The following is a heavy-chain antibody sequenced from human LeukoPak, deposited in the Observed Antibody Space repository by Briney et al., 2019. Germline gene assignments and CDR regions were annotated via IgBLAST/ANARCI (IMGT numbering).Heavy chain of an antibody. Sequence: GGPLRFSGKGFGYSFTSSWIGWVRKLPGKGLEWMGIIYPGDSDTRYSPSFQGQVTISADKSISTAYLQWSSLKASDTAMYYCARSSGSYPSYWGQGTLVTVSS. CDR1: GYSFTSSW. J-gene: IGHJ4*02. V-gene: IGHV5-51*01. CDR2: IYPGDSDT. CDR3: ARSSGSYPSY. D-gene: IGHD1-26*01.